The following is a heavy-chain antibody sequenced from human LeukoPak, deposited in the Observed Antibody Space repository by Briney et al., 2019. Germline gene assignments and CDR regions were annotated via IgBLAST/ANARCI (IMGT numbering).Heavy chain of an antibody. CDR2: INPNSGGT. D-gene: IGHD3-10*01. CDR3: AREGGLLWFGEFNWFDP. Sequence: ASVKVSCKASGYTFTGYYMHWVRQAPGQGLEWMGWINPNSGGTNYAKKFQGRVTMTRDTSISTAYMELSRLRSDDTAVYYCAREGGLLWFGEFNWFDPWGQGTLVTVSS. V-gene: IGHV1-2*02. CDR1: GYTFTGYY. J-gene: IGHJ5*02.